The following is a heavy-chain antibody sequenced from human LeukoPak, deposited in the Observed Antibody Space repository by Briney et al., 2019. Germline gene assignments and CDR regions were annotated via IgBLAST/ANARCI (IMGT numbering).Heavy chain of an antibody. V-gene: IGHV1-2*02. CDR1: GNTFTRYY. Sequence: ASVKVSCKASGNTFTRYYLHRVRQAPGQGLEWMGWIYPNSGGTNYAQKFQGRVTMTRDTSISTAYMELSRLRSDDTAVYYCARRPQYCRGGACYDWGQGTLVTVSS. CDR3: ARRPQYCRGGACYD. CDR2: IYPNSGGT. D-gene: IGHD2-15*01. J-gene: IGHJ4*02.